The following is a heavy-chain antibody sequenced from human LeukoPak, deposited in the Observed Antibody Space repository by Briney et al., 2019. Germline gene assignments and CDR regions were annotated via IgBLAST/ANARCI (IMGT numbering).Heavy chain of an antibody. CDR2: IDSGGRNT. D-gene: IGHD3-10*01. CDR3: ARDYVGDPPDY. Sequence: PGGSLRLSCAASGFTFSSYCMHWVRQAPGRGLVWVSRIDSGGRNTTYADSVKGRFTLSRDKAKHPLYLQANTQRTNGTDVYYSARDYVGDPPDYWGQGTLVTVSS. V-gene: IGHV3-74*01. J-gene: IGHJ4*02. CDR1: GFTFSSYC.